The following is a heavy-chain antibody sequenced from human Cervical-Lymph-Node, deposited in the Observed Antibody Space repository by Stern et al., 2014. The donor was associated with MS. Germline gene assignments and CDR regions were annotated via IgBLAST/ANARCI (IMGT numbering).Heavy chain of an antibody. J-gene: IGHJ4*02. V-gene: IGHV4-59*01. D-gene: IGHD3-16*02. CDR3: ARGREYDYIWGSHRYTVYFDY. CDR1: GGSISSYY. CDR2: SSYSGTT. Sequence: QLQLQESGPGLVKPSETLSLTCTVSGGSISSYYWGWIRPPPGKGLEWIGYSSYSGTTNYHPSLKSRVTISVDTSKNQFSLKLSSVSAADTAVYYCARGREYDYIWGSHRYTVYFDYWGQGTLVTVSS.